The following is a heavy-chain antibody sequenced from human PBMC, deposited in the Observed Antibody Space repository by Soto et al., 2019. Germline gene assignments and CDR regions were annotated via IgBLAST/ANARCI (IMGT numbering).Heavy chain of an antibody. CDR1: GFTFSSYW. V-gene: IGHV3-74*01. J-gene: IGHJ1*01. CDR2: INSDGSST. D-gene: IGHD6-13*01. CDR3: ARAVVSGYSSCWYGGDFQH. Sequence: EVQLEESGGGLVQPGGSLRLSCAASGFTFSSYWMHWVRQAPGKGLVWVSRINSDGSSTSYADSVKGRFTISRDNAKNTLYLQMNSLRAEDTAVYYCARAVVSGYSSCWYGGDFQHWGQGTLVTVSS.